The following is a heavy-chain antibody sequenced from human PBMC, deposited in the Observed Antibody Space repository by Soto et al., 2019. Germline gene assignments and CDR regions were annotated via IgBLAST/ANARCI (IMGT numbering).Heavy chain of an antibody. CDR1: GFTFSNYA. D-gene: IGHD5-12*01. J-gene: IGHJ4*02. Sequence: EVQLLEAGGGLVQPGGSLRLSCAASGFTFSNYAMTWVRQAPGKGLEWVSFISGSGGTTVYADSVKGRFIISRDNSNNTLFLQMKSLRSEHTAVYYCAKVGRGYIGYEDYWGQGTLVTVSS. V-gene: IGHV3-23*01. CDR3: AKVGRGYIGYEDY. CDR2: ISGSGGTT.